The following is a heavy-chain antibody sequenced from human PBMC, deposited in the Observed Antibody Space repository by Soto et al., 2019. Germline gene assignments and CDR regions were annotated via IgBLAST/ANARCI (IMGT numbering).Heavy chain of an antibody. J-gene: IGHJ4*01. CDR3: ERGVYGRAY. CDR2: INHSGST. CDR1: GGSFSGCY. Sequence: SETLSLTCAVYGGSFSGCYWSWIRQPPGKGLEWIGEINHSGSTNYNQSLKSRVTISVDTSKNQFSLKLSSVNAADTAVYYCERGVYGRAYWGHGTRGTVSS. V-gene: IGHV4-34*01. D-gene: IGHD3-10*01.